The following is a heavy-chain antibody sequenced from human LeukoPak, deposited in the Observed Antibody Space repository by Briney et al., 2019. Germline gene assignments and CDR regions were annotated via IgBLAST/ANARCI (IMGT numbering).Heavy chain of an antibody. V-gene: IGHV1-2*02. Sequence: APVKVSCKASGYSFTGYYMHWVRQAPGQGLEWMGWINPNSGGTNYAQKFQGRVTMTRDTSISTAYMELSRLRSDDTAVYYCARAEYYDSSGYYYGAEYFQHWGQGTLVTVSS. D-gene: IGHD3-22*01. CDR2: INPNSGGT. CDR3: ARAEYYDSSGYYYGAEYFQH. J-gene: IGHJ1*01. CDR1: GYSFTGYY.